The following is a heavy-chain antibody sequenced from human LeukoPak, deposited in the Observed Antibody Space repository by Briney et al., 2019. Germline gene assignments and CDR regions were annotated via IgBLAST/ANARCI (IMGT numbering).Heavy chain of an antibody. Sequence: GGSLRLSCAASGFTFSSYAMHWVRQAPGKGLEWVAVISYDGSNKYYADSVKGRFTISRDNSRNTLYLQMNSLRAEDMAVYYCARDPSETYYYETNAFDIWGQGTMVTVSS. CDR2: ISYDGSNK. J-gene: IGHJ3*02. V-gene: IGHV3-30-3*01. D-gene: IGHD3-22*01. CDR3: ARDPSETYYYETNAFDI. CDR1: GFTFSSYA.